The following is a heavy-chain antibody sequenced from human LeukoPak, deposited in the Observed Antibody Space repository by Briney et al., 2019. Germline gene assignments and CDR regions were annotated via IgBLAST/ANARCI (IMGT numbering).Heavy chain of an antibody. J-gene: IGHJ4*02. D-gene: IGHD6-19*01. CDR3: ARGRLGAYFFDY. V-gene: IGHV3-23*01. Sequence: QSGGSLRLSCAASGLTFSSYAMSWVRQAPGKGLEWVSGISSSGGSTYYADSVKGRFTISRDNAKNTLYLQMNSLRAEDTAVYYCARGRLGAYFFDYWGQGTLVTVSS. CDR1: GLTFSSYA. CDR2: ISSSGGST.